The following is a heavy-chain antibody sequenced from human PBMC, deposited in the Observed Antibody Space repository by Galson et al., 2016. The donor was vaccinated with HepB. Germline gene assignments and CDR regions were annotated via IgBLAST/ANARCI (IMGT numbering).Heavy chain of an antibody. CDR1: DGSIATNTSY. V-gene: IGHV4-39*07. Sequence: SETLSLTCTVSDGSIATNTSYWGWIRQPPGRGLEWIGRTYYGQSPSYTPSLKSRATISLDTSKTHFSLNLNHVTAADTAVYYCSRGWSFAVRLTRFDPWGQGTQVTVSS. D-gene: IGHD3-16*01. CDR2: TYYGQSP. J-gene: IGHJ5*02. CDR3: SRGWSFAVRLTRFDP.